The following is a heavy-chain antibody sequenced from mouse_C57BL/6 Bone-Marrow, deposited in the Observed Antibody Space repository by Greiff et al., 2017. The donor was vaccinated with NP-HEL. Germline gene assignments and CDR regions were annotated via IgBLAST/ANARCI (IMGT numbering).Heavy chain of an antibody. Sequence: VQLQQPGAELVKPGASVKLSCKASGYTFTTYWMQWVKQRPGQGLEWIGEIDPSDSYTNYNQKFKGKATLTVDTSSSTANMQLSSLTSEDSAVYYCAGKAYYGRSYEFAYGGQGTLVTVSA. CDR2: IDPSDSYT. CDR3: AGKAYYGRSYEFAY. CDR1: GYTFTTYW. V-gene: IGHV1-50*01. J-gene: IGHJ3*01. D-gene: IGHD1-1*01.